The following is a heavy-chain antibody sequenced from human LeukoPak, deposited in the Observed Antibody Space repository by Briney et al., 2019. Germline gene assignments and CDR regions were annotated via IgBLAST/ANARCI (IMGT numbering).Heavy chain of an antibody. CDR2: MNPNSGNT. Sequence: ASVKVSCKASGYTFTSYDINWVRQATGQGLEWMGWMNPNSGNTGYAQKFQGRVTMTRNTSISTAYMELSSLRSEDTAVYYCASSHYYDSSGYRIDAFDIWGQGTMVTVSS. CDR1: GYTFTSYD. V-gene: IGHV1-8*01. D-gene: IGHD3-22*01. CDR3: ASSHYYDSSGYRIDAFDI. J-gene: IGHJ3*02.